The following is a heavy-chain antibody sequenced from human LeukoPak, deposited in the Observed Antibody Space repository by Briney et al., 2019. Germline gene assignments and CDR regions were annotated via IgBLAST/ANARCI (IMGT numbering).Heavy chain of an antibody. CDR1: GFTFSTYS. V-gene: IGHV3-48*01. J-gene: IGHJ4*02. D-gene: IGHD4-23*01. Sequence: GGSLRLSCAASGFTFSTYSMNWVRQAPGKGLEWVSYISRNSRTIHYADSVKGRFTISRDNAKNSLYLQMNSLRAEDTAVYYCAREPTTVVTPPDYWGQGTLVTVSS. CDR2: ISRNSRTI. CDR3: AREPTTVVTPPDY.